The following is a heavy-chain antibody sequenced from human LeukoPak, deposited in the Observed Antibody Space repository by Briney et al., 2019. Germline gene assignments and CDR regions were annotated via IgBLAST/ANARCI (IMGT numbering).Heavy chain of an antibody. D-gene: IGHD6-13*01. CDR1: GGSFSGYY. Sequence: SETLSLTCAVYGGSFSGYYWSWIRQPPGKGLEWIGEINHSGSTNYNPSLKSRVTISVDTSKNQFSLKLSSVTAADTAVYYCARVGAAAGLDYWGQGTLVTVSS. CDR3: ARVGAAAGLDY. J-gene: IGHJ4*02. CDR2: INHSGST. V-gene: IGHV4-34*01.